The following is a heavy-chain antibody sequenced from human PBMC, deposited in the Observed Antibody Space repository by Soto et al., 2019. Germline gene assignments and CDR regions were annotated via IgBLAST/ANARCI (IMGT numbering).Heavy chain of an antibody. Sequence: QVQLQESGPGLVKPSQTLSLTCTVSGGSISSGGYYWSWIRQHPGEGLEWIGYIYYSGSTSYNPSLESRVTISVDTSKNQFSLKLSSVTAADTAVYYCARDRYCSGVSCYFRFDPWGQGTLVTVSS. J-gene: IGHJ5*02. CDR2: IYYSGST. V-gene: IGHV4-31*03. CDR3: ARDRYCSGVSCYFRFDP. CDR1: GGSISSGGYY. D-gene: IGHD2-15*01.